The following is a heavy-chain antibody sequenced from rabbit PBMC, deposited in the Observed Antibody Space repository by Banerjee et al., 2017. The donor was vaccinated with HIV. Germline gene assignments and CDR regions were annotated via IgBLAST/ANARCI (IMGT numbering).Heavy chain of an antibody. CDR1: GFSFSSSYW. J-gene: IGHJ4*01. CDR2: IDAGSSGST. V-gene: IGHV1S45*01. D-gene: IGHD1-1*01. Sequence: EESGGDLVKPEGSLTLTCTASGFSFSSSYWICWVRQAPGKGLEWIACIDAGSSGSTYYASWAKGRFTISKPSSTTVTLQMSSLTAADTAAYFCSRRPSSSTYCLDLWGPGTLVTVS. CDR3: SRRPSSSTYCLDL.